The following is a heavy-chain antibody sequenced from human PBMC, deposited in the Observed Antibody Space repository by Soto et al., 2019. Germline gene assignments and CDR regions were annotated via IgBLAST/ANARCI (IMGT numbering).Heavy chain of an antibody. CDR1: GGSISSGGYY. J-gene: IGHJ4*02. V-gene: IGHV4-31*03. Sequence: SETLSLTCTVSGGSISSGGYYWSWIRQHPGKGLEWIGYIYYSGSTYYNPSLKSRVTISVDTSKNQFSLKLSSVTAADTAVYYCARLWWGTQSFDYWGQGTLVTVSS. CDR2: IYYSGST. D-gene: IGHD2-21*01. CDR3: ARLWWGTQSFDY.